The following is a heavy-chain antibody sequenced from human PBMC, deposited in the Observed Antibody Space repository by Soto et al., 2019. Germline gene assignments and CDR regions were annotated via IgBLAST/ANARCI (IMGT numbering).Heavy chain of an antibody. J-gene: IGHJ6*02. CDR3: ARLRDLGATRLLHYYYYGMDV. D-gene: IGHD1-26*01. CDR1: GGSISSYY. Sequence: KTSETLSLTCTVSGGSISSYYWSWIRQPPGKGLEWIGYIYYSGSTNYNPSLKSRVTISVDTSKNQFSLKLSSVTAADTAVYYCARLRDLGATRLLHYYYYGMDVWGQGTTVTVSS. CDR2: IYYSGST. V-gene: IGHV4-59*01.